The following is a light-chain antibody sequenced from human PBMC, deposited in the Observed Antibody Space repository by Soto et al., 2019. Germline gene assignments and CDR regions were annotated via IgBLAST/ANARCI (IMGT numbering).Light chain of an antibody. J-gene: IGKJ1*01. CDR1: QSISSW. CDR3: QQYNSHPST. V-gene: IGKV1-5*01. CDR2: DAS. Sequence: HMGRRRFTLYASVGVRVTLPCRASQSISSWLAWYQQKPGKAPKLLIYDASSLESGVPSRFSGSGSGTEFTLTISSLQPXDLATYYCQQYNSHPSTFGQRTKVDIK.